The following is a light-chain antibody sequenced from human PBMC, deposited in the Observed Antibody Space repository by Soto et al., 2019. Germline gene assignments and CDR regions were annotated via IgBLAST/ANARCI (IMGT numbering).Light chain of an antibody. Sequence: XIVLTQSPGTLYLSPGERSTLCCRSIQSVSSNYLAWYQQKRGQAPRLLIYAASARATGIPDRLSGSGSGTDFTLTISRLEPEDFAVYFCQLYGSSHPRYTFGQGTRLAIK. CDR1: QSVSSNY. J-gene: IGKJ5*01. V-gene: IGKV3-20*01. CDR3: QLYGSSHPRYT. CDR2: AAS.